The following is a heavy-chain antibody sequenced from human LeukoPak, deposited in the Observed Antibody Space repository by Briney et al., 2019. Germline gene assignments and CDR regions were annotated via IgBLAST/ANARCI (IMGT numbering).Heavy chain of an antibody. CDR2: ISYDGSNK. V-gene: IGHV3-30-3*01. J-gene: IGHJ4*02. CDR1: GFTFGSYA. CDR3: ARDSPPGYCSGGSCFILLD. D-gene: IGHD2-15*01. Sequence: GGSLRLSCAASGFTFGSYAMHWVRQAPGKGLEWVAVISYDGSNKYYADSVKGRFTISRDNSKDTLYLQMNSLRAEDTAVYYCARDSPPGYCSGGSCFILLDWGQGTLVTVSS.